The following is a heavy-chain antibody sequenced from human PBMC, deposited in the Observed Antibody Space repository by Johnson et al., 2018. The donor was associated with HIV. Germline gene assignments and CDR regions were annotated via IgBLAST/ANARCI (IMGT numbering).Heavy chain of an antibody. Sequence: QVQLVESGGGVVQPGGSLRLSCAASGFTFSSYGMHWVRQAPGKGLEWVAFILYDGSNKYYADSVKGRFTISRDNSKNTLYLQMNSLRAEDTAVYYCAKSTWALRHLDAFDIWGQGTMVTVSS. D-gene: IGHD1-26*01. CDR2: ILYDGSNK. CDR3: AKSTWALRHLDAFDI. V-gene: IGHV3-30*02. J-gene: IGHJ3*02. CDR1: GFTFSSYG.